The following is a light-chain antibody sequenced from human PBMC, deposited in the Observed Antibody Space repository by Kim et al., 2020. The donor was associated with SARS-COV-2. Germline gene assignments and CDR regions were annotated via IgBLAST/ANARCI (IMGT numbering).Light chain of an antibody. J-gene: IGLJ1*01. CDR3: QSYDRRLSSYV. CDR1: GSNIGEGYD. V-gene: IGLV1-40*01. CDR2: SNN. Sequence: QRVTISGTGSGSNIGEGYDVHWYQQLPGKAPKFLIYSNNNRPSGVPDRFSASKTGTSASLAITGLQAEDEAAYYCQSYDRRLSSYVFGTGTKVTVL.